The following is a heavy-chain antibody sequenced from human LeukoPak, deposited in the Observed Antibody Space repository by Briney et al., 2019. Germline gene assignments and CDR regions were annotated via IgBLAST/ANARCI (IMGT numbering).Heavy chain of an antibody. CDR2: VYNSGST. V-gene: IGHV4-59*08. D-gene: IGHD5-18*01. Sequence: SETLSLTCTVSGGSISSHYWSWTRQPPGKGLEWIGYVYNSGSTNYNPSLTSRVTISVDTSKNQFSLNLSSVTAADTAVYYCARPRTATSGAYYYYYMDVWGKGTTVTVSS. J-gene: IGHJ6*03. CDR1: GGSISSHY. CDR3: ARPRTATSGAYYYYYMDV.